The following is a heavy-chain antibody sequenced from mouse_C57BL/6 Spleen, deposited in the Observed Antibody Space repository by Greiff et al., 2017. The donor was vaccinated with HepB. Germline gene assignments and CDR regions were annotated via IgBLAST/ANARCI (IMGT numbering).Heavy chain of an antibody. Sequence: VQLVESGAELMKPGASVKLSCKATGYTFTGYWIEWVKQRPGHGLEWIGEILPGSGSTNYNEKFKGKATFTADTSSNTAYMQLSSLTTEDSAIYDCAIDCGYGGGPWFAYWGQGTLVAVSA. D-gene: IGHD2-2*01. CDR3: AIDCGYGGGPWFAY. CDR2: ILPGSGST. J-gene: IGHJ3*01. CDR1: GYTFTGYW. V-gene: IGHV1-9*01.